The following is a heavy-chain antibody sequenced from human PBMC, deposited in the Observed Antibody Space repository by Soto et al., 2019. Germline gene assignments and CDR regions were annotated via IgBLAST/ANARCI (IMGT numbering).Heavy chain of an antibody. D-gene: IGHD6-13*01. Sequence: SETLSLTCTVSGGSISSYYWSWIRQPPGKGLEWIGYIYYSGSTNYNPSLKSRVTISVDTSKNQFSLKLSSVTAADTAVYYCASSKIAAAGSSYYALVFWGRGTTVTGS. CDR3: ASSKIAAAGSSYYALVF. CDR1: GGSISSYY. J-gene: IGHJ6*02. V-gene: IGHV4-59*01. CDR2: IYYSGST.